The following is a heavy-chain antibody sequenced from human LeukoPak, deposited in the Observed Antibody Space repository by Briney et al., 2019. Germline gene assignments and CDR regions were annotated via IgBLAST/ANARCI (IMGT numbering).Heavy chain of an antibody. V-gene: IGHV1-2*02. CDR3: ARVTIIRGTDY. Sequence: GASVKVSCKASGYTFTGYNIHWVRQAPGQGLEWMGWINPHSGGTDYAQKFQGRVSMTRDTSINTAYMELSRLRSDDTAVYYCARVTIIRGTDYWGQGTLVTVSS. CDR1: GYTFTGYN. D-gene: IGHD3-10*01. CDR2: INPHSGGT. J-gene: IGHJ4*02.